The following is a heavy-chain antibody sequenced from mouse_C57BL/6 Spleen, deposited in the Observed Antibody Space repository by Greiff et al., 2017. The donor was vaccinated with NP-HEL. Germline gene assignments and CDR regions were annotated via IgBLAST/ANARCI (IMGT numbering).Heavy chain of an antibody. Sequence: EVMLVESGGGLVKPGGSLKLSCAASGFTFSDYGMHWVRQAPEKGLEWVAYISSGSSTIYYADTVKGRFTISRDNAKNTLFLQMTSLRSEDTAMYYCARNYDYDDYYAMDYWGQGTSVTVSS. CDR1: GFTFSDYG. D-gene: IGHD2-4*01. J-gene: IGHJ4*01. CDR3: ARNYDYDDYYAMDY. CDR2: ISSGSSTI. V-gene: IGHV5-17*01.